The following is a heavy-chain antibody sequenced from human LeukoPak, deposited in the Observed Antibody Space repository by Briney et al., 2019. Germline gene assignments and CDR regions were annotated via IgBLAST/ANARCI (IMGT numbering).Heavy chain of an antibody. CDR2: IYYTGST. CDR3: ARSDGVATIDY. J-gene: IGHJ4*02. V-gene: IGHV4-59*08. D-gene: IGHD5-24*01. Sequence: SETLSLTCTVSGGSINNYYWSWVRQPPGAGLEWLAYIYYTGSTNYNPSLKTRLTISVDTSKNQFSLKLSSVTAADTAVYYCARSDGVATIDYWGQGTLVTVSS. CDR1: GGSINNYY.